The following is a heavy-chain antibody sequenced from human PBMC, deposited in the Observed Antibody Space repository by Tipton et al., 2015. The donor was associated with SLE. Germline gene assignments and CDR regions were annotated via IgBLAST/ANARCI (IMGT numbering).Heavy chain of an antibody. D-gene: IGHD5-24*01. CDR2: IRYDGSNK. CDR3: ARRGGDGHTGDF. V-gene: IGHV3-30*02. Sequence: GSLRLSCAASGFTFSSYGMHWVRQAPGKGLEWVAFIRYDGSNKYFADSVKGRFTISRDNSKNTLYLQMNSLRAADTAVYYCARRGGDGHTGDFWGQGTLVTVSS. J-gene: IGHJ4*02. CDR1: GFTFSSYG.